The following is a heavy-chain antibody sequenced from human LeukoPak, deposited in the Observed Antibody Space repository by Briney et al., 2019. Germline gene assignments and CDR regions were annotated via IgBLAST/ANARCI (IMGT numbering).Heavy chain of an antibody. J-gene: IGHJ5*02. V-gene: IGHV1-18*01. CDR1: GYTFTIYG. Sequence: ASVRVSCTASGYTFTIYGISWVRQAPGQGREWMGWISAYNGNTNYAQKLQGRVTMTADTSTSTAYMELRSLRSDDTAVYYCARDRIYDFWSGFLNNWFDPWGQGTLVTVSS. D-gene: IGHD3-3*01. CDR3: ARDRIYDFWSGFLNNWFDP. CDR2: ISAYNGNT.